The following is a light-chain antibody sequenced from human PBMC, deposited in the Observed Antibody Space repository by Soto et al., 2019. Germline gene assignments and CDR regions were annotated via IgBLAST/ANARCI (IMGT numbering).Light chain of an antibody. CDR1: QTINTY. CDR2: AAS. CDR3: QQSFSIPFT. Sequence: DIPMTQSPSSLSASIGDRVTITCRASQTINTYLNWYQQKPGKAPNLLIYAASTLQTGVPSRFSGSGSGTDFTLTITSLQPEDFAAYYCQQSFSIPFTFGPGTKVDIK. J-gene: IGKJ3*01. V-gene: IGKV1-39*01.